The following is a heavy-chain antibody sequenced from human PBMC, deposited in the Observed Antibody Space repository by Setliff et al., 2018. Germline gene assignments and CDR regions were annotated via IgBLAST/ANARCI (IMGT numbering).Heavy chain of an antibody. Sequence: ASVKVSCKASGNRFTDYNLHWVRQAPGQGLEWMGWINPNSGDTHSAQKFQGRVTMTRDTSINTAYMELSSLTSDDTAFYYCVRSGKFGMRFWFDQWGQGALVTVSS. CDR3: VRSGKFGMRFWFDQ. CDR1: GNRFTDYN. V-gene: IGHV1-2*02. J-gene: IGHJ5*02. CDR2: INPNSGDT. D-gene: IGHD1-26*01.